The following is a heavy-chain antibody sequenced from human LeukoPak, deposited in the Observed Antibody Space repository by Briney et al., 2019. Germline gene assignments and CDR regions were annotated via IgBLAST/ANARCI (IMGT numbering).Heavy chain of an antibody. CDR2: INPSGGST. Sequence: ASVKVSCKASGYTFTSYYMHWVRQAPGQGLEWMGVINPSGGSTSYAQKFQGRVTMTRDTSTSTVYMELNSLRAEDTAVYYCAKAGGPLKDYYGSGSYPRHTEFPVVTAIEYWGQGTLVTVSS. D-gene: IGHD3-10*01. CDR3: AKAGGPLKDYYGSGSYPRHTEFPVVTAIEY. V-gene: IGHV1-46*01. CDR1: GYTFTSYY. J-gene: IGHJ4*02.